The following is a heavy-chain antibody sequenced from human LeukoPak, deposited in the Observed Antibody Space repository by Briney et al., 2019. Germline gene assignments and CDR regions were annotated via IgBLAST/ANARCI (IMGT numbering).Heavy chain of an antibody. CDR3: ARALRYCSSTSCYNNSYYYGMDA. J-gene: IGHJ6*02. D-gene: IGHD2-2*02. CDR1: GGSISSYY. Sequence: SETLSLTCTVSGGSISSYYWSWIRQPPGKGLEWIGEINHSGSTNYNPSLKSRVTISVDTSKNQFSLKLSSVTAADTAVYYCARALRYCSSTSCYNNSYYYGMDAWGQGTTVTVSS. CDR2: INHSGST. V-gene: IGHV4-34*01.